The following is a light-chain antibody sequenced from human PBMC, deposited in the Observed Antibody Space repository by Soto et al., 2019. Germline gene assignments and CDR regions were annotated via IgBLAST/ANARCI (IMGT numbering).Light chain of an antibody. Sequence: QSALTQPRSVSGSPGQSVTISCTGTSSDVGDYNFVSWYQQHPGKAPKLVIYDVIKRPSGVPDRFSGSKSGNTASLTISSLQADDEADYYCCSYAGSYTYVFGTATKLTVL. CDR3: CSYAGSYTYV. CDR1: SSDVGDYNF. CDR2: DVI. V-gene: IGLV2-11*01. J-gene: IGLJ1*01.